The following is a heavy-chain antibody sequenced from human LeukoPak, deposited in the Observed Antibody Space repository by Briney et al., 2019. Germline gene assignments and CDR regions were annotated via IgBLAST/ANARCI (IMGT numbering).Heavy chain of an antibody. CDR2: ISAYNGNT. J-gene: IGHJ5*02. CDR1: GYTFTSYG. Sequence: ASVKVSCKASGYTFTSYGISWVRQAPGQGLEWMGWISAYNGNTNYAQKLQGRVTMTTDTSTSTAYMELRSLRSNDTDVYYCARTNWPYNWFDPWGQGTLVTVSS. CDR3: ARTNWPYNWFDP. D-gene: IGHD1-1*01. V-gene: IGHV1-18*01.